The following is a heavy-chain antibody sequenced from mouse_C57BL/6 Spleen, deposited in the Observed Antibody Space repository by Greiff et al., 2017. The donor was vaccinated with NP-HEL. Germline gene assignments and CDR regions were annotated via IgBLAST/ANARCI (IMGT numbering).Heavy chain of an antibody. V-gene: IGHV1-77*01. D-gene: IGHD1-1*01. Sequence: QVQLQQSGAEPVKPGASVKISCKSSGSTLTDYYIKWVKQRPGQGLERIGKIGPGSGSTYYNEKFKGKATLTADKSSSTAYMQLSSLTSEDSAVYFCARDYYGGYFDYWGQGTTLTVSS. CDR2: IGPGSGST. J-gene: IGHJ2*01. CDR3: ARDYYGGYFDY. CDR1: GSTLTDYY.